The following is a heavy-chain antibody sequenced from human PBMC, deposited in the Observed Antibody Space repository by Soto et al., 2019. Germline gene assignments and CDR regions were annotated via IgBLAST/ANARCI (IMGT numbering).Heavy chain of an antibody. CDR1: VGSLSSGVYS. Sequence: QLQLQESGSGLVKPSQTLSLTCAVSVGSLSSGVYSWRWIRQPPGKGLEWIGYIQHSGSSYYNPSLKSRVTISGDRYKNQFSLTLSSVTAADTAVYYCASGQQLVGNYWGQGTLVTVSS. V-gene: IGHV4-30-2*01. D-gene: IGHD6-13*01. J-gene: IGHJ4*02. CDR2: IQHSGSS. CDR3: ASGQQLVGNY.